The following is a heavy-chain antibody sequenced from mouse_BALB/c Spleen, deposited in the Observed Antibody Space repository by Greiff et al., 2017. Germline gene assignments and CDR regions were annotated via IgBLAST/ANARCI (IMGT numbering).Heavy chain of an antibody. D-gene: IGHD2-14*01. CDR2: IYPGDGDT. CDR3: ARWEVRRWYFDV. CDR1: GYAFSSYW. V-gene: IGHV1-80*01. J-gene: IGHJ1*01. Sequence: QVTLKVSGAELVRPGSSVKISCKASGYAFSSYWMNWVKQRPGQGLEWIGQIYPGDGDTNYNGKFKGKATLTADKSSSTAYMQLSSLTSEDSAVYFCARWEVRRWYFDVWGAGTTVTVSS.